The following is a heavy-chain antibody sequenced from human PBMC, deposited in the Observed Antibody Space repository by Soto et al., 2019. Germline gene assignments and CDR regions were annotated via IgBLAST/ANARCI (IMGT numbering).Heavy chain of an antibody. J-gene: IGHJ5*02. D-gene: IGHD3-10*01. V-gene: IGHV4-30-4*01. CDR2: IYYTGFT. Sequence: PPETLSLTCTVSGGSISSYYWSWIRQSPGKGLEFIGYIYYTGFTYYNPSLQSRITISIDTSKNQFSLRLTSVTAADTAVDYCARDSFTSGRLGAHLLDPSGQGALVTVSS. CDR1: GGSISSYY. CDR3: ARDSFTSGRLGAHLLDP.